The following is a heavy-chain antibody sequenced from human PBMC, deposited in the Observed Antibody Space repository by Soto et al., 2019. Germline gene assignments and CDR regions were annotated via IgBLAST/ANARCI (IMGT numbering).Heavy chain of an antibody. CDR3: ARDCCGDSTFDP. CDR2: ISSSSSYI. V-gene: IGHV3-21*01. CDR1: GFTFSSYS. D-gene: IGHD2-21*02. Sequence: PGGSLRLSCAASGFTFSSYSMNWVRQAPGKGLEWVSSISSSSSYIYYADSVKGRFTISRDNAKNSLYLQMNSLRAEDTAVYYCARDCCGDSTFDPWGQGTLVTVSS. J-gene: IGHJ5*02.